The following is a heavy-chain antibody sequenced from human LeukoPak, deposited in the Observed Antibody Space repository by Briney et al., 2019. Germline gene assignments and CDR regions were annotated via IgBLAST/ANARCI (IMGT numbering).Heavy chain of an antibody. CDR3: IADLPAAAAHAFDY. D-gene: IGHD6-13*01. Sequence: PGGSLRLSCAASGFTFSNAWMSWVRQAPGKGLEWVGRIKSKIDGGTTDYAAPVKGRLTISRDDSEKTLYLQMNSLKTEDTAVYYCIADLPAAAAHAFDYWGLGTLVTVSS. J-gene: IGHJ4*02. CDR2: IKSKIDGGTT. CDR1: GFTFSNAW. V-gene: IGHV3-15*01.